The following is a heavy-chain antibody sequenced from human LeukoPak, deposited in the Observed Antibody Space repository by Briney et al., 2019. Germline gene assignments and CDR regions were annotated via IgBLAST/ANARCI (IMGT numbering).Heavy chain of an antibody. J-gene: IGHJ4*02. Sequence: SETLSLTCTVSGGSISSYYWSWIRQPPGEGLEWIGYIYYSGSTNYNPSLKSRVTISVDTSKNQISLKLSSVTAADTAVYYCARDRDGYNGYYFNYWGQGILVTVSS. D-gene: IGHD5-24*01. CDR1: GGSISSYY. CDR3: ARDRDGYNGYYFNY. V-gene: IGHV4-59*01. CDR2: IYYSGST.